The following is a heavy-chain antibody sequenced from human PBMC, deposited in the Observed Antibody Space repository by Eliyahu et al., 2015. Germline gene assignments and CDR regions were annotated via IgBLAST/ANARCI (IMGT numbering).Heavy chain of an antibody. CDR1: GFTXRNYW. V-gene: IGHV3-74*01. Sequence: EVKMVESGGGLVQPGGSLXLSCAASGFTXRNYWMHWVRQAPGKGLVWVSSINTGGSTTTSVDSVKGRFTISRDNAKNTLYLQMNSLRVEDTAVYYCVRGGDFDSSGYYIDYWGQGTLITVSS. D-gene: IGHD3-22*01. CDR2: INTGGSTT. CDR3: VRGGDFDSSGYYIDY. J-gene: IGHJ4*02.